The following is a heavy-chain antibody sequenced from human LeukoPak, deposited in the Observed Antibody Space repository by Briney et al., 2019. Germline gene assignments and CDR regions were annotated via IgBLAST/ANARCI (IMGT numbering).Heavy chain of an antibody. V-gene: IGHV3-21*05. CDR2: INTDSSDI. J-gene: IGHJ4*02. CDR1: GFTFSRYA. D-gene: IGHD2-21*02. CDR3: ARDYFYCGGDCFVDY. Sequence: GGSLRLSCAASGFTFSRYAMNWVRQAPGKGLEWVSYINTDSSDIHYADSVKGRFTISRDNARNTLYLQLSSLRAEDTAVYYCARDYFYCGGDCFVDYWGQGTLVTVSS.